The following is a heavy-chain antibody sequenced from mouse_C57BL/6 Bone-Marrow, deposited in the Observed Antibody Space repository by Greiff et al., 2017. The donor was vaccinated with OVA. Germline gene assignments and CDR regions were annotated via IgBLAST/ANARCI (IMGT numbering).Heavy chain of an antibody. CDR3: AVPYGNYLHWYFDV. V-gene: IGHV1-53*01. CDR2: INPSNGGT. CDR1: GYTFTSYW. J-gene: IGHJ1*03. Sequence: VQLQQSGTELVKPGASVKLSCKASGYTFTSYWMHWVKQRPGQGLEWIGNINPSNGGTNYNEKFKSKATLTVDKSSSTAYMQLSSLTSEDSAVYYCAVPYGNYLHWYFDVWGTGTTVTVSS. D-gene: IGHD2-1*01.